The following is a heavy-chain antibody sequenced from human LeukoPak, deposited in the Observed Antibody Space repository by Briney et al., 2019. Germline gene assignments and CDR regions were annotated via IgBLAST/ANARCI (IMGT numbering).Heavy chain of an antibody. CDR2: ISNYNGNT. Sequence: ASVKVSCKASGYTFTNYGISWVRQAPGQGLEWMGWISNYNGNTDYTQKLQGRVTMTTDTSTSTAYMEMRSLRCDDTAVYYCARGWELSIWGQGTLVTVSS. V-gene: IGHV1-18*01. CDR1: GYTFTNYG. CDR3: ARGWELSI. J-gene: IGHJ3*02. D-gene: IGHD1-26*01.